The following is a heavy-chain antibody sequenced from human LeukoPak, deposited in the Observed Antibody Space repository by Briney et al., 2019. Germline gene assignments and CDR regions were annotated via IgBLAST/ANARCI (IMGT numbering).Heavy chain of an antibody. CDR2: ISGSGSNT. CDR1: GFTFSDYA. J-gene: IGHJ5*02. D-gene: IGHD3-9*01. CDR3: ARDGTRLRYFDWLPPVSFDP. V-gene: IGHV3-48*02. Sequence: GGSLRLSCAASGFTFSDYAMTWARQAPGKGLEWVSAISGSGSNTYYADSVKGRFTISRDNAKNSLYLQMNSLRDEDTAVYYCARDGTRLRYFDWLPPVSFDPWGQGTLVTVSS.